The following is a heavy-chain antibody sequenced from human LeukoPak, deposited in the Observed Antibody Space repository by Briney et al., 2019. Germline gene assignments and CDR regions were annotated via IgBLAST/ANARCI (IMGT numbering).Heavy chain of an antibody. D-gene: IGHD5-24*01. J-gene: IGHJ4*02. V-gene: IGHV3-23*01. CDR2: ISGSGGST. CDR1: GFTFSSYA. CDR3: AKVQWRRDGYNYPGFDY. Sequence: GGSLRLSCAASGFTFSSYAMSWARQAPGKGLEWVSAISGSGGSTFYADSVKGRFTISRDNSKNTLYLQMNSLRAEDTAVYYCAKVQWRRDGYNYPGFDYWGQGTLVTVSS.